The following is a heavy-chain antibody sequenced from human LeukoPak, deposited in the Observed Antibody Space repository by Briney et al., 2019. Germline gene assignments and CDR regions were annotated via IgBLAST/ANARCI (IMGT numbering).Heavy chain of an antibody. D-gene: IGHD3-22*01. J-gene: IGHJ4*02. V-gene: IGHV4-34*01. Sequence: SETLSLTCAVYGGSFSGYYWSWIRQPPGKGLEWIGEINHSGSTNYNPSLKGRVTISVDTSKNHCSLKRSSVTAADTAVYYCARGDYDSSYYFDYWGQGTLVTVSS. CDR2: INHSGST. CDR1: GGSFSGYY. CDR3: ARGDYDSSYYFDY.